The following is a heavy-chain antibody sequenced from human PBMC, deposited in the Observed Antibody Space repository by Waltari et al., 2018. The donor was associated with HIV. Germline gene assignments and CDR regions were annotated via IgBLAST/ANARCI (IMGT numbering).Heavy chain of an antibody. J-gene: IGHJ4*02. Sequence: QVHLVQSGAEVKKAGASVKVSCQASEYIFTVDYIHWVRQAPGQGLEWLGWIDPRTTATNYVQKFRGRVTMSRDTSTSTVHMELYSLRPDDTAVYYCAKAVYCDHIDDWGQGTLVTVSS. D-gene: IGHD4-17*01. CDR1: EYIFTVDY. CDR2: IDPRTTAT. V-gene: IGHV1-2*02. CDR3: AKAVYCDHIDD.